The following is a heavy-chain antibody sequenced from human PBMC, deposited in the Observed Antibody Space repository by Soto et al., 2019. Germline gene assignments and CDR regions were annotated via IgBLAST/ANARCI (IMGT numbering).Heavy chain of an antibody. V-gene: IGHV3-7*05. CDR2: IKEDGSEK. CDR1: GFTFSDFW. CDR3: GRGGIWGSDY. D-gene: IGHD7-27*01. J-gene: IGHJ4*02. Sequence: EVPLVESGGGLVQPGGSLRLSCAASGFTFSDFWMSWVRQAPGKGLEWVANIKEDGSEKYYVDSVKGRFTISRNNAQNSLYLQMNSLRAEDTAVYYCGRGGIWGSDYGGPGTLVTVSS.